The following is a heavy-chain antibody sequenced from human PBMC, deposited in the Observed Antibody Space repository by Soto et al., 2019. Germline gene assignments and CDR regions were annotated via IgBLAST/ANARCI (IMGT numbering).Heavy chain of an antibody. J-gene: IGHJ6*02. Sequence: GGSLSLSCVASGFSFSAYAMTWVRQAPGKGLEWVATINVGGGKTHYADSVKGRFSMSRDNSDNTLFLQLNSLRVEDTAVYHCAKDPTGGPTGGMDVWGQGTTVTVSS. CDR3: AKDPTGGPTGGMDV. CDR1: GFSFSAYA. D-gene: IGHD3-10*01. V-gene: IGHV3-23*01. CDR2: INVGGGKT.